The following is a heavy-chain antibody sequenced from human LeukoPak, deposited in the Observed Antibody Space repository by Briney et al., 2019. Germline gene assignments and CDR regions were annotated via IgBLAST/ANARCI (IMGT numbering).Heavy chain of an antibody. CDR3: ARVVDTHFDY. D-gene: IGHD5-18*01. V-gene: IGHV3-30-3*01. CDR1: GFTFSTYA. Sequence: GRSLRLSCAASGFTFSTYAMHWVRQAPGKGLEWVSIISYDGSNKYYADSVKGRFTISRDNSKNTLYLQMNSLRAEDTAVYYCARVVDTHFDYWGQGTLVTVSS. CDR2: ISYDGSNK. J-gene: IGHJ4*02.